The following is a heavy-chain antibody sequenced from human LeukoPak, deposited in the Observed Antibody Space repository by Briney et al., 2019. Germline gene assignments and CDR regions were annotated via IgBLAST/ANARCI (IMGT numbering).Heavy chain of an antibody. D-gene: IGHD1-1*01. V-gene: IGHV3-74*01. CDR1: GFTFSDFW. Sequence: GGSLRLSCAASGFTFSDFWMHWVRQAPGKGLEWVSRINSGGTVTNYADSVKGRLTISRDNAKNTLYLQMNSLRAEDSAEYYCAKSLLTTATGTGRAFDIWGQGTMVTVSA. J-gene: IGHJ3*02. CDR2: INSGGTVT. CDR3: AKSLLTTATGTGRAFDI.